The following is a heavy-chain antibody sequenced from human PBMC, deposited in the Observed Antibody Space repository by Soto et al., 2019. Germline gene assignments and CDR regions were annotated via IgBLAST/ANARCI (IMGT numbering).Heavy chain of an antibody. CDR3: AKSLLWGLMAY. Sequence: GGSLRLSCAASGFTFSTFDMSWVRQPPGKGLEWVSVISGSGVNPYYADSVKGRFTISRDNSKTPLYLQMNSLRAEDTALYYCAKSLLWGLMAYWGQGTLVTVSS. D-gene: IGHD2-21*01. CDR1: GFTFSTFD. V-gene: IGHV3-23*01. J-gene: IGHJ4*02. CDR2: ISGSGVNP.